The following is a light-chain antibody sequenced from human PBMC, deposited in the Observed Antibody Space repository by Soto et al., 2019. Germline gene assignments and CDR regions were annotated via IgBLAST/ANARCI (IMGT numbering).Light chain of an antibody. V-gene: IGLV2-14*01. CDR3: SSYTSSSTDV. Sequence: QSALTQPASVSGSPGQSITISCTGTSSDVGGYNYVSWYQQHPGKAPKLMIYDVSNRPSGVSNRFSGSKSGNTASLTISGLRAEDEADYYCSSYTSSSTDVFGTGTQLTVL. CDR2: DVS. J-gene: IGLJ1*01. CDR1: SSDVGGYNY.